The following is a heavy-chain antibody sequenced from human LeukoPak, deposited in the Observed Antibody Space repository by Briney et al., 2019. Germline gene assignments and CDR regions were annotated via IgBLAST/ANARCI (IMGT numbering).Heavy chain of an antibody. CDR3: RSVVTATLYYYYGMDV. CDR1: GFTFSSYA. J-gene: IGHJ6*02. D-gene: IGHD2-21*02. V-gene: IGHV3-23*01. Sequence: PGGSLRLSCAASGFTFSSYAMSWVRQAPGKGLEWVSAISGSGGSTYYADSVKGRFTISRDNAKNSLYLQMNSLRAEDTAVYYCRSVVTATLYYYYGMDVWGQGTTVTVSS. CDR2: ISGSGGST.